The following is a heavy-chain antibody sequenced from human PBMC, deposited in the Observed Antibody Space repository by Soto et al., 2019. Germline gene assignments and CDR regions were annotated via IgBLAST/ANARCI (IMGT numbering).Heavy chain of an antibody. V-gene: IGHV1-18*01. D-gene: IGHD6-6*01. CDR2: ISAYNGNT. J-gene: IGHJ4*02. CDR3: ARSGSSLDFDY. Sequence: ASVKVSCQASGYTYTIYGISWVLQAPGQGLEWMGWISAYNGNTNYAQKLQGRVTMTTDTSTSTAYMELRSLRSDDTAVYYCARSGSSLDFDYWGQGTLVTVSS. CDR1: GYTYTIYG.